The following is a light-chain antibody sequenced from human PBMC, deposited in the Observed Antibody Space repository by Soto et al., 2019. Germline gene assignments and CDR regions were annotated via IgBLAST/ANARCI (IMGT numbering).Light chain of an antibody. CDR3: QSYDSSLSGSV. CDR1: SSNIGAGYD. Sequence: QSVLTQPPSVSVAPGQRVTISCTGSSSNIGAGYDVHWYQQLPGTAPKLLIYVNSNRPSGVPDRFSGPESGTSASLAITGLQAEDEADYYCQSYDSSLSGSVFGGGTKLTVL. CDR2: VNS. V-gene: IGLV1-40*01. J-gene: IGLJ3*02.